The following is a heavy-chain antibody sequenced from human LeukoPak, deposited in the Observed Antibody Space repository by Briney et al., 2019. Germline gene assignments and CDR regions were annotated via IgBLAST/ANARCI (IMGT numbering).Heavy chain of an antibody. Sequence: GGSLRLSCAASGFTFSSYEMNWVRQAPGKGLEWVSSISRSSSYIYYADSVKGRFTISRDNARNSLYLQMNSLRVEDTAVYYCASFPPYMVRNDPFDIWGQGTMVIVSS. CDR2: ISRSSSYI. CDR3: ASFPPYMVRNDPFDI. D-gene: IGHD3-10*01. V-gene: IGHV3-21*01. CDR1: GFTFSSYE. J-gene: IGHJ3*02.